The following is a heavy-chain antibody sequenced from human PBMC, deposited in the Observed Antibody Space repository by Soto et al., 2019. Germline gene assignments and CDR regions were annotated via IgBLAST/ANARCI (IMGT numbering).Heavy chain of an antibody. CDR3: AREGGSDIVLVPAAVFYYGMDV. CDR1: GGTFSSYA. CDR2: IIPIFGTA. D-gene: IGHD2-2*01. Sequence: QVQLVQSGAEVKKPGSSVKVSCKASGGTFSSYAISWVRQAPGQGLEWMGGIIPIFGTANYAQKFQGRVTITADEATSTGYMERGSLRSEDTAVYYSAREGGSDIVLVPAAVFYYGMDVWGQGTTVTVSS. J-gene: IGHJ6*02. V-gene: IGHV1-69*12.